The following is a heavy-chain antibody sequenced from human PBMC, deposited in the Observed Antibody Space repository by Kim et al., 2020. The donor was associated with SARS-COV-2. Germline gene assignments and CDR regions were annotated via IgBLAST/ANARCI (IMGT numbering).Heavy chain of an antibody. Sequence: GGSLRLSCAASGFTFSSYAMSWVRQAPGKGLEWVSAISGSGGSTYYADSVKGRFTISRDNSKNTLYLQMNSLRAEDTAVYYCAKGGYYYDSSGYQAIYGMDVWGQGTTVTVSS. CDR1: GFTFSSYA. D-gene: IGHD3-22*01. J-gene: IGHJ6*02. V-gene: IGHV3-23*01. CDR2: ISGSGGST. CDR3: AKGGYYYDSSGYQAIYGMDV.